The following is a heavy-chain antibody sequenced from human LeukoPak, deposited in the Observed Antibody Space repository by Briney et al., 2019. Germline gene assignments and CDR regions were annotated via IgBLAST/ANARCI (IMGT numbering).Heavy chain of an antibody. CDR3: TSGNFIGLFDF. CDR1: GGSFSGYY. Sequence: SETLSLTCAVYGGSFSGYYWSWIRQPPEKGLDHIGYISHSGITEYNPSLKSRVTISMDTSKNQFSLKLTSVTAADTAVYYCTSGNFIGLFDFWGQGTLVTVSS. V-gene: IGHV4-59*01. D-gene: IGHD1-7*01. CDR2: ISHSGIT. J-gene: IGHJ4*02.